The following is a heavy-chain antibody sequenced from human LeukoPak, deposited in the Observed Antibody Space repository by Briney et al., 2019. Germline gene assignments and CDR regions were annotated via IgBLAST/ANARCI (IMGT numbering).Heavy chain of an antibody. CDR2: IYDSGST. J-gene: IGHJ3*02. CDR3: ARRMIAAAGTREDHDAFDI. CDR1: GGSISSGSYY. D-gene: IGHD6-13*01. V-gene: IGHV4-30-2*01. Sequence: SETLSLTCTVSGGSISSGSYYWSWIRQPPGKGLEWIGYIYDSGSTYYNPSLKSRVTISVDTSKNQFSLKLSSVTAADTAMYYCARRMIAAAGTREDHDAFDIWGQGTMVTVSS.